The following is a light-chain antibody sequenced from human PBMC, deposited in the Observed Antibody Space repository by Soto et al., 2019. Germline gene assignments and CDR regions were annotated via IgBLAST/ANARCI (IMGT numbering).Light chain of an antibody. CDR2: GTS. J-gene: IGKJ1*01. CDR1: QSVTNNY. Sequence: EIVLTQSPGTLSLSPGERATLSCRASQSVTNNYLAWYQRKPGQPPRLLIYGTSYRSTDIPRRSSGSGSGTDFTITITRLETEDFAVYSSQQYGSSPPTFGQGNKVEIK. CDR3: QQYGSSPPT. V-gene: IGKV3-20*01.